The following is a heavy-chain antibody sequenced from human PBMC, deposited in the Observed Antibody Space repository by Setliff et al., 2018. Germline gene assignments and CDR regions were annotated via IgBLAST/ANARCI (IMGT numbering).Heavy chain of an antibody. Sequence: SETLSLTCAVSGGSISSSNWWSWVRQAPGKGLEWIGEIHHGGTTNYNPSLKSRVTMSVDKSKKQFSLRLNSVTAADTAVYYCARQGTAIRWFDPWGQGTLVTVSS. D-gene: IGHD3-10*01. J-gene: IGHJ5*02. CDR3: ARQGTAIRWFDP. CDR1: GGSISSSNW. CDR2: IHHGGTT. V-gene: IGHV4-4*02.